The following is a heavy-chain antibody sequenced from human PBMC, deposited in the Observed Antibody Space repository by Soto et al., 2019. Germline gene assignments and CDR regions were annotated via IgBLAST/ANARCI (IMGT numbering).Heavy chain of an antibody. D-gene: IGHD6-19*01. CDR1: GYTFGGFY. V-gene: IGHV1-2*02. CDR2: INPNSGGT. J-gene: IGHJ4*02. CDR3: ASAAVTGTAGLDF. Sequence: ASVKVSCKASGYTFGGFYMHWVRQAPGQGLEWMGWINPNSGGTKSAEKFQGRVTMTRDTSISTAYMELSRLTSDDTAVYYCASAAVTGTAGLDFWGQGTQVTVSS.